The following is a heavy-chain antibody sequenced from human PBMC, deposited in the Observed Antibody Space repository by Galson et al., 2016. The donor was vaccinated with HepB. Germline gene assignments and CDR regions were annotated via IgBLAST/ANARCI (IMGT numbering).Heavy chain of an antibody. CDR2: ISPRGDYS. D-gene: IGHD2-15*01. CDR3: ATQALIVVVVVATPFDY. V-gene: IGHV3-23*01. CDR1: GFTFSSYA. Sequence: SLRLSCAASGFTFSSYAMTWVRQAPEKGLEWVSSISPRGDYSYYTDSVKGRFTISRDNSRNTLYLQMNSLRAEDTAVYYCATQALIVVVVVATPFDYWGQGTLITVSP. J-gene: IGHJ4*02.